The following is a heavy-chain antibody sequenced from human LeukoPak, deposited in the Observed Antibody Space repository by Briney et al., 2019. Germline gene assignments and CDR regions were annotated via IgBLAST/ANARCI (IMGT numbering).Heavy chain of an antibody. Sequence: GGSLRLSCAASGFTFSDHYMDWVRQAPRKGLEWVGRTRNKANGYTTEYAASVKDRFTMSRDDSKNSVYLQMNSLKTEDTAVYYCATVGNSGGYYNPLDYWGQGTLVTVSS. V-gene: IGHV3-72*01. D-gene: IGHD3-22*01. CDR1: GFTFSDHY. CDR3: ATVGNSGGYYNPLDY. J-gene: IGHJ4*02. CDR2: TRNKANGYTT.